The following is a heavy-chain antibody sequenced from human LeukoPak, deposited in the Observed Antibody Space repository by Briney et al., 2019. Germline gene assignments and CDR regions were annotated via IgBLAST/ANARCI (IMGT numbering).Heavy chain of an antibody. J-gene: IGHJ3*02. D-gene: IGHD3-22*01. Sequence: GGSLRLSCAASGFTFSSYSMNWVRQAPGKGLEWVSYISSSSSTIYYADSVKGRFTISRDNAKTSLSLQMNSLRAEDTPVYYCARAGITMIVPRAFDIWGQGTMVTVSS. CDR3: ARAGITMIVPRAFDI. CDR2: ISSSSSTI. CDR1: GFTFSSYS. V-gene: IGHV3-48*04.